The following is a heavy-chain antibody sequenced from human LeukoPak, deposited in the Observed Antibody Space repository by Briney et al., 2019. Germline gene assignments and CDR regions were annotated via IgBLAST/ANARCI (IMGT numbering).Heavy chain of an antibody. CDR3: ARGGSGWANSLYYFDY. V-gene: IGHV4-34*01. J-gene: IGHJ4*02. D-gene: IGHD6-19*01. Sequence: PSETLSLTCAVYGGSFSGYYWSWIRQPPGNGLEWIGEINHSGSTNYNPSLKSRVTISVDTSKNQFSLKLSSVTAADTAVYYCARGGSGWANSLYYFDYWGQGTLVTVSS. CDR1: GGSFSGYY. CDR2: INHSGST.